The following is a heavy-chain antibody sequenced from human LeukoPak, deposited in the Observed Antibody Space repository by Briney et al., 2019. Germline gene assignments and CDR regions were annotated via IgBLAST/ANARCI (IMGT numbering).Heavy chain of an antibody. CDR2: ISGYNGKT. Sequence: ASVKVSCKASGYNFISSGVTWVRQAPGQGPEWMGWISGYNGKTNYAQKLQGRVTMTTDTSTSTAYMELRSLRSDDTAVYYCARDLGSGTFYSDYWGQGTLVTVSS. CDR1: GYNFISSG. V-gene: IGHV1-18*04. J-gene: IGHJ4*02. CDR3: ARDLGSGTFYSDY. D-gene: IGHD1-26*01.